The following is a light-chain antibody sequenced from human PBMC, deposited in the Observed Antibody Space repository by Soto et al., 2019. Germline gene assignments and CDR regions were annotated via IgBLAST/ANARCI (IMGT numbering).Light chain of an antibody. V-gene: IGLV1-40*01. CDR3: QSYDGSLSGSV. J-gene: IGLJ2*01. Sequence: QSVLTQPPSVSGAPGQRVTISCTGSSSNIGAGYDVHWYQQLPGTAPKLLIYDNINRPSGVPDRFSSSKSGTSASLAITGLQAEDEADYYCQSYDGSLSGSVFGGGTKLTVL. CDR1: SSNIGAGYD. CDR2: DNI.